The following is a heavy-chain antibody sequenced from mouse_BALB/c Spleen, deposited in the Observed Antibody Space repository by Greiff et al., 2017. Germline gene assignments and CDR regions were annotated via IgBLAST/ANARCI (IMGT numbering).Heavy chain of an antibody. D-gene: IGHD2-2*01. CDR2: IWAGGST. V-gene: IGHV2-9*02. J-gene: IGHJ3*01. CDR3: ARDGGYDVRFFAY. Sequence: VKLMESGPGLVAPSQSLSITCTVSGFSLTSYGVHWVRQPPGKGLEWLGVIWAGGSTNYNSALMSRLSISKDNSKSQVFLKMNSLQTDDTARYYCARDGGYDVRFFAYWGQGTLVTVSA. CDR1: GFSLTSYG.